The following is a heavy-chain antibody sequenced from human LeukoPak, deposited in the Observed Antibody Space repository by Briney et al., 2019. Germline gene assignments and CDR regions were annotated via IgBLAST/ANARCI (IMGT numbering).Heavy chain of an antibody. CDR2: IYYSGST. Sequence: PSETLSLTCTVSGGSISSYYWSWIRQPPGKGLEWIGYIYYSGSTNYNPSLKSRVTISVDTSKNQFSLKLGSVTAADTAVYYCARHNGNYVYFYYGMDVWGQGTTVTVSS. CDR1: GGSISSYY. V-gene: IGHV4-59*08. J-gene: IGHJ6*02. CDR3: ARHNGNYVYFYYGMDV. D-gene: IGHD1-7*01.